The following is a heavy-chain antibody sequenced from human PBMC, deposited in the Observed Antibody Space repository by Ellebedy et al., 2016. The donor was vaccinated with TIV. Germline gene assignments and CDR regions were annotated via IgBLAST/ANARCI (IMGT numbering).Heavy chain of an antibody. CDR1: GFSFDAYT. CDR2: ITWDGSDT. D-gene: IGHD1-26*01. J-gene: IGHJ4*02. V-gene: IGHV3-43*01. Sequence: GGSLRLXXTASGFSFDAYTMHWVRHVPGKGLEWVSLITWDGSDTFYADSVRGRFTISRDNSRSTVYLQMNSLRPEDTAVYYCARDGRVGSYYRGVYWGQGTLVTVSS. CDR3: ARDGRVGSYYRGVY.